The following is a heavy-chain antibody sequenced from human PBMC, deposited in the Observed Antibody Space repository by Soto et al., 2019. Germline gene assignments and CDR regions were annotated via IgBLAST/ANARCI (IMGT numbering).Heavy chain of an antibody. J-gene: IGHJ6*02. V-gene: IGHV4-4*02. CDR3: ARYSSNWFQTEGMDV. CDR2: IYHSGST. CDR1: GGSISSSNW. Sequence: SETLSLTCAVSGGSISSSNWWSWVRQPPGKGLEWIGEIYHSGSTNYNPSLKSRVTMSVDTSKKQFSLKLTSVTAADTAVYYCARYSSNWFQTEGMDVWGQGTTVTVSS. D-gene: IGHD6-13*01.